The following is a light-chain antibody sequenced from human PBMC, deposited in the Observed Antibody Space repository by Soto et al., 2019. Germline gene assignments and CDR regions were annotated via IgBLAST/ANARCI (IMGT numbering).Light chain of an antibody. CDR3: SSYSSSSIPYV. CDR1: KYDIGAYNF. J-gene: IGLJ1*01. V-gene: IGLV2-14*01. Sequence: QCLLTQAACVSGSRGQSITISCTGTKYDIGAYNFVSWYQQHPGKAPKLMIYEVSNRPSGVSNRFSGSKYGSTASLTISGLQTEDEADYHCSSYSSSSIPYVFGTGTKVTVL. CDR2: EVS.